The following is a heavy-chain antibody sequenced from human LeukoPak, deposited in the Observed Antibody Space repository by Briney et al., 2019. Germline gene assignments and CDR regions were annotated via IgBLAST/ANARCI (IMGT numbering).Heavy chain of an antibody. CDR2: ISYDGSNK. CDR3: AGGGGELRLFDY. D-gene: IGHD1-26*01. J-gene: IGHJ4*02. Sequence: PGGSLRLSCAASGFTFSSYAMHWVRQAPGKGLEWVAVISYDGSNKYYADSVKGRFTISRDNSKNTLYLQMNSLRAEDTAVYYCAGGGGELRLFDYWGQGTLVTVSS. V-gene: IGHV3-30-3*01. CDR1: GFTFSSYA.